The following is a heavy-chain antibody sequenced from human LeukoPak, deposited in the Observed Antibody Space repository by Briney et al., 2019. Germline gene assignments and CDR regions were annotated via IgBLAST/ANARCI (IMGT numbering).Heavy chain of an antibody. V-gene: IGHV1-2*02. CDR2: IIPHSGGT. D-gene: IGHD2/OR15-2a*01. Sequence: GASVKVSCKTSGYTFSDYYIHWVRQAPGQGLEWMGYIIPHSGGTTYSQKFQGRVTMTSDTSISAAYLDLRGLRSDDTAVYYCSTEDKYCTTSTCGDSWGQGTLVTVSS. CDR3: STEDKYCTTSTCGDS. CDR1: GYTFSDYY. J-gene: IGHJ4*02.